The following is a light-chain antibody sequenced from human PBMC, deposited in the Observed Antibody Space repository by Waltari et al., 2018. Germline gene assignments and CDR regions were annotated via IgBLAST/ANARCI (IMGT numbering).Light chain of an antibody. CDR3: AAWDDSLSLYV. V-gene: IGLV1-47*01. J-gene: IGLJ1*01. CDR2: RSN. CDR1: SPHIGNNF. Sequence: QSVLPQPPSASGTPGQRVTISCPGSSPHIGNNFVNWYQPLPGLAPNLLIYRSNPRPSGVPDRFSGSKSGTTASLAISGLRSEDEADYYCAAWDDSLSLYVFGTGTKVTVL.